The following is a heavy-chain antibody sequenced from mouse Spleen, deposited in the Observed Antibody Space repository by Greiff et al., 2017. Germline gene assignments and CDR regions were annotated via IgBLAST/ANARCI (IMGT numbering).Heavy chain of an antibody. CDR1: GFTFSSYT. CDR3: ARQDDGYRGFAY. CDR2: ISSGGGNT. V-gene: IGHV5-9*01. Sequence: EVMLVESGGGLVKPGGSLKLSCAASGFTFSSYTMSWVRQTPAKRLEWVATISSGGGNTYYPDSVKGRFTISRDNARNTLYLQMSSLRSEDTAMYYCARQDDGYRGFAYWGQGTLVTVSA. D-gene: IGHD2-3*01. J-gene: IGHJ3*01.